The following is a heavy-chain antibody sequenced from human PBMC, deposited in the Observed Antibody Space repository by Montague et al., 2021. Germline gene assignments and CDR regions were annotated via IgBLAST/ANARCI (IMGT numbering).Heavy chain of an antibody. CDR1: RSLINSDYY. CDR3: ARERERYYYMDI. J-gene: IGHJ6*03. CDR2: VSPGGRT. V-gene: IGHV4-38-2*02. D-gene: IGHD1-1*01. Sequence: SETLSLTCTVSRSLINSDYYWGWMRQPPGRVLEWMGSVSPGGRTYYDPSLKSRVTIAVDTSNNHFSLNLSAVTAADTAMYYCARERERYYYMDIWGKGTTITVSS.